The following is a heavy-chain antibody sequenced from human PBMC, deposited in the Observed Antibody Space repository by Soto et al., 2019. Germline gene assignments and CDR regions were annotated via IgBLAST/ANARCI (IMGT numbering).Heavy chain of an antibody. CDR3: AKERGRNRNFAMDV. D-gene: IGHD1-1*01. V-gene: IGHV3-30*18. Sequence: GGSLRLSCVVSGLTFSDYGFHWVRQAPGKGLDWVAAISYDGSFVYYADSVRGRFTISRDNSRNTLDLQMNTLRHEDTAVYYCAKERGRNRNFAMDVWGQGTSATVSS. CDR1: GLTFSDYG. J-gene: IGHJ6*02. CDR2: ISYDGSFV.